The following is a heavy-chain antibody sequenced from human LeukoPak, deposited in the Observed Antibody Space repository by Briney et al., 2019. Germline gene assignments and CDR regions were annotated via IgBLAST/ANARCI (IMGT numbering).Heavy chain of an antibody. J-gene: IGHJ2*01. CDR1: GFTFSSYG. V-gene: IGHV3-33*01. Sequence: GGSLRLSCAASGFTFSSYGMHWVRQAPGKGLEWVAVIWYDGSNKYYADSVKGRFTISRDNSKNTLYLQMNSLRAEDTAVYYCARQYSSSPWYFDLWGRGTLVTVSS. D-gene: IGHD6-6*01. CDR3: ARQYSSSPWYFDL. CDR2: IWYDGSNK.